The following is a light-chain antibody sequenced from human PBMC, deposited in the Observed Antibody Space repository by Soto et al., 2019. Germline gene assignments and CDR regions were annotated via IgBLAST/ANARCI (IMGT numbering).Light chain of an antibody. Sequence: EIVLTQSPGTLSLSPGERATFSCRASQSVSSSYLAWYQQKPGQAPRLLIYGASSRATGIPDRFSGSGSGTEFTLTISSLQSEDFAVYYCQQYNNWPQTFGQGTKVDIK. J-gene: IGKJ1*01. CDR3: QQYNNWPQT. CDR2: GAS. CDR1: QSVSSSY. V-gene: IGKV3-20*01.